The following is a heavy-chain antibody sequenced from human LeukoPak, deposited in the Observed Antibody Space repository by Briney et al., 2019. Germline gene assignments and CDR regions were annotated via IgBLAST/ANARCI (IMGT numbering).Heavy chain of an antibody. D-gene: IGHD3-22*01. J-gene: IGHJ3*02. Sequence: ASVKVSCKASGYTFTSYDINWVRQATGQGLEWMGWMNPNSGNTGYAQKFQGRVTITRNTSISTAYMELSSLRSEDTAVYYCARGPYYYDSSSKRQFDIWGQGTMVTVSS. CDR3: ARGPYYYDSSSKRQFDI. CDR2: MNPNSGNT. V-gene: IGHV1-8*03. CDR1: GYTFTSYD.